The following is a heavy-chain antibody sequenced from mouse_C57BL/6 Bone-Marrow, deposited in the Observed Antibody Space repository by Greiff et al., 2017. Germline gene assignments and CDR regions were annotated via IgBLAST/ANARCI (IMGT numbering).Heavy chain of an antibody. D-gene: IGHD2-4*01. V-gene: IGHV1-5*01. CDR1: GYTFTSYW. CDR2: IYPGNSDT. CDR3: TREKVYYDYDDYAMDY. Sequence: EVKVEESGTVLARPGASVKMSCKTSGYTFTSYWMHWVKQRPGQGLEWIGAIYPGNSDTSYNQKFKGKAKLTAVTSASTAYMELSSLTNEDSAVYYCTREKVYYDYDDYAMDYWGQGTSVTVSS. J-gene: IGHJ4*01.